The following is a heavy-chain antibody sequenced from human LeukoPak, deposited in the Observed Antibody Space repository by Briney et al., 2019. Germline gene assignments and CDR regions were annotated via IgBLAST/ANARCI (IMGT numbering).Heavy chain of an antibody. V-gene: IGHV3-30*02. J-gene: IGHJ4*02. CDR3: AKDYYDSSGFVDY. D-gene: IGHD3-22*01. Sequence: GGSLRLSCAASGFTFNTYSMNWVRQAPGKGLEWVAFIRNDGSNEYYEDSVKGRFTISRDNSKNTVYLEMNSPRTEDTAVYYCAKDYYDSSGFVDYWGQGTLVTVTS. CDR1: GFTFNTYS. CDR2: IRNDGSNE.